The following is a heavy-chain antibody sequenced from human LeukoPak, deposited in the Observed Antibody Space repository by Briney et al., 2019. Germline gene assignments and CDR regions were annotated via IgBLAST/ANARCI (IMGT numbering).Heavy chain of an antibody. J-gene: IGHJ3*02. D-gene: IGHD3-10*01. Sequence: GGSLRLSCAASGFTFDDYAMLWVRQAPGKGLEWVSGISWNSGSIGYADSVKGRFTISRDNAKNSLYLQMNSLRAEDTALYYCAKDIGRGSGDIWGQGTMVTVSS. CDR1: GFTFDDYA. V-gene: IGHV3-9*01. CDR2: ISWNSGSI. CDR3: AKDIGRGSGDI.